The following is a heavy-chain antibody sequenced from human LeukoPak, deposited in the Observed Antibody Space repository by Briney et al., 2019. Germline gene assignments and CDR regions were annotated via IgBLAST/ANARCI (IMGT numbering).Heavy chain of an antibody. CDR3: ARLSSSWRPFDY. D-gene: IGHD6-13*01. CDR2: INPNGGGT. Sequence: ASVKVSCKASGYTFNDYYMYLVRQAPGQGLEWMGWINPNGGGTDLAQKFQGRVTMTRDTSISTVYMELSRLRYDDTAVYYCARLSSSWRPFDYWGQGTLVTVSS. J-gene: IGHJ4*02. V-gene: IGHV1-2*02. CDR1: GYTFNDYY.